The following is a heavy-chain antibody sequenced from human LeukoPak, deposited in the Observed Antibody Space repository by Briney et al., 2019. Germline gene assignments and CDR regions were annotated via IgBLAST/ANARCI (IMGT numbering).Heavy chain of an antibody. D-gene: IGHD5-24*01. J-gene: IGHJ4*02. CDR2: ISSGSSTI. V-gene: IGHV3-48*01. Sequence: QPGGSLRLSCAASGFTFSSYSMNWVRQAPGRGLEWVSSISSGSSTIYYADSVEGRFTISRDNAKNSLYLQMNSLRAEDTAVYYCARRSSVEMATAYYFDYWGQGTLVTVSS. CDR3: ARRSSVEMATAYYFDY. CDR1: GFTFSSYS.